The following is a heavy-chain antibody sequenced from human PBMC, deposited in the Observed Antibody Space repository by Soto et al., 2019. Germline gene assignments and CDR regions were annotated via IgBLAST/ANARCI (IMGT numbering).Heavy chain of an antibody. D-gene: IGHD3-9*01. CDR1: GYGFSIHW. CDR2: IYPGNSNT. V-gene: IGHV5-51*01. Sequence: PGESLKISCKGSGYGFSIHWVAWLRQMPGKGLEWVGIIYPGNSNTMYSPSFQGRVTISADKSISTAYLQWSSLKASDTAMYYCARDRYFDWLSQPIYGMDVWGQGTTVTVS. CDR3: ARDRYFDWLSQPIYGMDV. J-gene: IGHJ6*02.